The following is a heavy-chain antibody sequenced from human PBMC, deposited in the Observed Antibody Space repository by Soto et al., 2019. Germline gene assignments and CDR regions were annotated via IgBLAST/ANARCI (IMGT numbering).Heavy chain of an antibody. J-gene: IGHJ5*02. CDR3: ARVATVQEDWFDP. D-gene: IGHD4-4*01. CDR1: GFTFSDYY. V-gene: IGHV3-11*01. Sequence: PGGSLRLSCAASGFTFSDYYMSWIRQAPGKGLEWVSYISSSGSTIYYADSVKGRFTISRDNAKNSLYLQMNSLRAEDTAVYYCARVATVQEDWFDPWGQGTLVTVSS. CDR2: ISSSGSTI.